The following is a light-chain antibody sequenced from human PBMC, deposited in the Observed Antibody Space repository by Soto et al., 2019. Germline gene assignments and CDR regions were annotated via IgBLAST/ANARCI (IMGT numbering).Light chain of an antibody. CDR3: QQYNSYPLP. Sequence: IQLTQSPSSLSVSVGDRVTITCRASQSVSSRLAWYQRKPGKVPTLLISPASTRRSGVPSRFSGSASGTEFSLTISSLQPEDFAAYYCQQYNSYPLPFGGGTTVDIK. CDR2: PAS. CDR1: QSVSSR. V-gene: IGKV1-9*01. J-gene: IGKJ4*01.